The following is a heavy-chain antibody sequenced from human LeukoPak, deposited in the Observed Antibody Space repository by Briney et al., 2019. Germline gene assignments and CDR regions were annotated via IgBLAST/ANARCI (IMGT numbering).Heavy chain of an antibody. CDR1: GYTLTELS. J-gene: IGHJ4*02. CDR3: ATKGFSSGSMEY. V-gene: IGHV1-24*01. Sequence: ASVKVSCKVSGYTLTELSMHWVRQAPGKGLEWMGGFDPEDGETIYAQKFQGRVTMTEDTSTDTAYMELSSLRSGDTAVYYCATKGFSSGSMEYWGQGTLVTVSS. CDR2: FDPEDGET. D-gene: IGHD6-19*01.